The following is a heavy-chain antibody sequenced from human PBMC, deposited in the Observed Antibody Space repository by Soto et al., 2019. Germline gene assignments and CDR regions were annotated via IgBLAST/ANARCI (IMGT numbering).Heavy chain of an antibody. CDR1: GGTFSSYA. CDR3: AREAPDPVTAMDGGYYYGMDV. V-gene: IGHV1-69*13. Sequence: ASVKVSCKASGGTFSSYAISWVRQAPGQGLEWMGGIIPIFGTANYAQKFQGRVTITADESTSTAYMELSSLRSEDTAVYYCAREAPDPVTAMDGGYYYGMDVWGQGTTVTVSS. D-gene: IGHD5-18*01. CDR2: IIPIFGTA. J-gene: IGHJ6*02.